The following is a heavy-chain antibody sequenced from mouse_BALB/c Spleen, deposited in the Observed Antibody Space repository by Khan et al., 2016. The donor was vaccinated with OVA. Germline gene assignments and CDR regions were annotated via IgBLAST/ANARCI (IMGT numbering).Heavy chain of an antibody. CDR2: ISSGGST. Sequence: EVELVESGGGLVKPGGSLKLSCAASGFTFSSYAMSWVRQTPEKRLEWVASISSGGSTYYPDSVKGRFTISRDNARNILYLQMSSLRSEDTAMYYCAREGNTAPFAYWGQGTLVTVSA. J-gene: IGHJ3*01. V-gene: IGHV5-6-5*01. CDR3: AREGNTAPFAY. D-gene: IGHD1-2*01. CDR1: GFTFSSYA.